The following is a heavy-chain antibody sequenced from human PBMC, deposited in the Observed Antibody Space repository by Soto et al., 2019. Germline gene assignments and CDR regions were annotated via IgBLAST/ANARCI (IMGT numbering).Heavy chain of an antibody. CDR3: AREGLLPYYYYGMDV. V-gene: IGHV1-18*01. CDR1: GYTFSNYG. Sequence: QVQLVQSGGEVKKPGASVKVSCRASGYTFSNYGITWVRQAPGQGLEWMGWISAYNGNTNYAQKRQGRVTMTPDTSTNTVYMELRSLRSDDTAVYYCAREGLLPYYYYGMDVWGQGTTVTVSS. J-gene: IGHJ6*02. D-gene: IGHD2-15*01. CDR2: ISAYNGNT.